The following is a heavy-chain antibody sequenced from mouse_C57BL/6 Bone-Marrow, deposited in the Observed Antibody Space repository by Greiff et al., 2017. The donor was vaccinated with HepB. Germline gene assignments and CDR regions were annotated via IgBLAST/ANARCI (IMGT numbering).Heavy chain of an antibody. Sequence: VKLMESGPELVKPGASVKISCKASGYAFSSSWMNWVKQRPGKGLEWIGRIYPGDGDTNYNGKFKGKATLTADKSSSTAYMQLSSLTSEDSAVYFCARGTGNYWGQGTTLTVSS. CDR2: IYPGDGDT. V-gene: IGHV1-82*01. J-gene: IGHJ2*01. CDR1: GYAFSSSW. D-gene: IGHD4-1*01. CDR3: ARGTGNY.